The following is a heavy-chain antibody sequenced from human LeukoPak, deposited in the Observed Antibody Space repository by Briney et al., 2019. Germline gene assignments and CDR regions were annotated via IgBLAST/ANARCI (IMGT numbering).Heavy chain of an antibody. J-gene: IGHJ5*01. CDR1: GFVFSAFR. Sequence: PGGSLRLSCAGAGFVFSAFRMIWIRQTPGKGLEWIAYISRDGTITHYGDSVRGRFTTSRDDAKSSLFLRMDNLRVDDTATYYCAKEKGAGGGYPVLDSWGRGILVTVSS. CDR2: ISRDGTIT. V-gene: IGHV3-48*01. CDR3: AKEKGAGGGYPVLDS. D-gene: IGHD3-16*02.